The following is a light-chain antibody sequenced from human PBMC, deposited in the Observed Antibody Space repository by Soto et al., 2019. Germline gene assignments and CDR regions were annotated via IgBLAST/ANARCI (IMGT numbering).Light chain of an antibody. CDR3: SSKRSSDTLYV. Sequence: QSALTQPASLSGSPGQSITISCAGTSGDIGGSKYVSWYQQHPGKAPKLIIYEVTYRPSGVSARFSGSKSGNTASLTVSGLQAEDEADYYCSSKRSSDTLYVFGTGTKLTVL. CDR2: EVT. J-gene: IGLJ1*01. CDR1: SGDIGGSKY. V-gene: IGLV2-14*01.